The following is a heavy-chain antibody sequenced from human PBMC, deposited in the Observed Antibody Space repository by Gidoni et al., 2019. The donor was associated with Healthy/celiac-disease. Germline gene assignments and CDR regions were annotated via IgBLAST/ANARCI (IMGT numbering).Heavy chain of an antibody. CDR2: RSYDGSNK. J-gene: IGHJ4*02. V-gene: IGHV3-30*18. CDR1: GSAYSSYG. Sequence: QVQLVESVGGVVQPGRSLRLPCAASGSAYSSYGMHWGRQAPGKVLEWVSVRSYDGSNKYYADSVKCRFTISIVKSKNTLYLQMNSLRAEDTAVYYCAKDPGYSSGVYCFDYWGQGTLVTVSS. D-gene: IGHD6-25*01. CDR3: AKDPGYSSGVYCFDY.